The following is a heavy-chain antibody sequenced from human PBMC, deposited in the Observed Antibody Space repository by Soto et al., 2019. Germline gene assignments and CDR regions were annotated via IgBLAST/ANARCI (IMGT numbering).Heavy chain of an antibody. V-gene: IGHV1-18*01. J-gene: IGHJ4*02. CDR2: ISAHNGNT. D-gene: IGHD1-1*01. Sequence: QVHLVQSGAEVKKPGASVKVSCKGSGYTFTSYGITWVRQAPGQGLEWMGWISAHNGNTDYAQKLQGRVTVTRDTSTSTASMELRSLGCDDTAVYYLARGRYGDYWGQGALVTVSS. CDR3: ARGRYGDY. CDR1: GYTFTSYG.